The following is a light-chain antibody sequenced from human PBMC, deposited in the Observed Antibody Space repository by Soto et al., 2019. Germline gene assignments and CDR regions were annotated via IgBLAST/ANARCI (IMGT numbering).Light chain of an antibody. CDR3: SSFTTTNTYV. Sequence: SPAPPASLSGSSWQSVALSCTGTRREVCTHNFVSWYQQHPGKAPKLIIYDVSNRPSGVSDRFFGSKSGNTASLTISGLQAEDEADYYCSSFTTTNTYVFGTGTKVTVL. J-gene: IGLJ1*01. V-gene: IGLV2-14*03. CDR1: RREVCTHNF. CDR2: DVS.